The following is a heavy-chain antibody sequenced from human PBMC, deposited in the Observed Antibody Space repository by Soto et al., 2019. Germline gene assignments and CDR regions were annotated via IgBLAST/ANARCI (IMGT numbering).Heavy chain of an antibody. CDR2: ISGSGGST. Sequence: EVQLLESGGGLVQPGGSLRLSCAASGFTFSSYAMSWVRQAPGKGLEWVSAISGSGGSTYYADSVKGRFTISRDNSKNTLDLQMNSLRAEERAVYYCAKESWGPMATENYWGQGNLVTVSS. CDR1: GFTFSSYA. CDR3: AKESWGPMATENY. D-gene: IGHD3-16*01. V-gene: IGHV3-23*01. J-gene: IGHJ4*02.